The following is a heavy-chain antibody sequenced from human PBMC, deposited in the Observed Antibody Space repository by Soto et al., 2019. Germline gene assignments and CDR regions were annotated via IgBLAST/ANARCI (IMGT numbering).Heavy chain of an antibody. CDR1: GFTFSSYA. CDR3: ARAPPDYYDSSGYYYDY. V-gene: IGHV3-30-3*01. J-gene: IGHJ4*02. Sequence: GGSLRLSCAASGFTFSSYAMHLVRQALGKGMEWVAVISYDGGNKYYADSVKGRFTISRDNSKNTLYLQMNSLRAGDTAVYYCARAPPDYYDSSGYYYDYWGQGTLVTVSS. CDR2: ISYDGGNK. D-gene: IGHD3-22*01.